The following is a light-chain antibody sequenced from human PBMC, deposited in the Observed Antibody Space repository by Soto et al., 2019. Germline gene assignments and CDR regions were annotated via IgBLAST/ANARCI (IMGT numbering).Light chain of an antibody. CDR2: DNN. CDR1: SSNIGAGYG. J-gene: IGLJ2*01. V-gene: IGLV1-40*01. CDR3: QSYDGSLGGSVV. Sequence: QSVLTQPPSVSGAPGQRVTISCTGSSSNIGAGYGVYWYQQLPGTAPKLLIYDNNNWPSGVPDRFSGSRSGTSASLAITGLQAEDEADYYCQSYDGSLGGSVVFGGGTKVTVL.